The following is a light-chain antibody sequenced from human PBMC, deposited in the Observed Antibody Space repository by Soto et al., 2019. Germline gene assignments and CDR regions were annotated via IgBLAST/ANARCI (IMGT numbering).Light chain of an antibody. V-gene: IGKV1-5*03. CDR1: QSISSSC. CDR3: LQCHSYPRT. CDR2: RAS. J-gene: IGKJ1*01. Sequence: DIQMTQSPSTLSASVRDRVTITCRASQSISSSCLAWYQQKPGKAPKLLIYRASTLERGVPSSFSGSGSGTEFTLTISSLQPDDVATYYCLQCHSYPRTFGQGTKVEVK.